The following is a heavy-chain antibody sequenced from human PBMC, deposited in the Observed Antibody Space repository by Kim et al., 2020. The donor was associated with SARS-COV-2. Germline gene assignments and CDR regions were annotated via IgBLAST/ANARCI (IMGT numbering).Heavy chain of an antibody. CDR2: IYHSGST. D-gene: IGHD6-13*01. V-gene: IGHV4-38-2*02. CDR3: ARAEQPLVPFDL. Sequence: SETLSLTCTVSGYSISSGYYWGWIRQPPGKGLEWIGSIYHSGSTYYNPSLKSRVTISVDTSKNQLSLKLSSVTAADTAVYYCARAEQPLVPFDLWGRGPL. J-gene: IGHJ2*01. CDR1: GYSISSGYY.